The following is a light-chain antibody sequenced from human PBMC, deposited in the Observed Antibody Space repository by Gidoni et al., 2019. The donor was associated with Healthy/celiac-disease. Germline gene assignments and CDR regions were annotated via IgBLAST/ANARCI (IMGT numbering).Light chain of an antibody. CDR3: QQYNNWPFYS. J-gene: IGKJ2*03. CDR2: GAS. V-gene: IGKV3-15*01. Sequence: ELVMTPSPATLSVSPGERATLSCRASQSVSSNLAWYQQKPGQATRLLIYGASTRATGIPARFSGSGSGTEFTLTISSLQSEDFAVYYCQQYNNWPFYSFGQGTKLEIK. CDR1: QSVSSN.